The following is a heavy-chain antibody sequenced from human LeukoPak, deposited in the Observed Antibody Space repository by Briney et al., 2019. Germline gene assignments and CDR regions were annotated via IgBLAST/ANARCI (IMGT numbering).Heavy chain of an antibody. CDR1: LDSTTSNF. V-gene: IGHV4-4*02. J-gene: IGHJ4*02. CDR2: IHRSGSP. D-gene: IGHD1-26*01. Sequence: PSETLSLTCTVSLDSTTSNFWSWVRQPPGKGLEWIGEIHRSGSPNYNPSLQSRVTISIDRSRNQIVLELSSVTAADTAFYYCARESGAFCPFGYWGQGTLVIVPP. CDR3: ARESGAFCPFGY.